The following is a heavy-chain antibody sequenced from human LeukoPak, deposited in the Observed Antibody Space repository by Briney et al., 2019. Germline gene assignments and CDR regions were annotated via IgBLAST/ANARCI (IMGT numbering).Heavy chain of an antibody. CDR2: IIPIFGTA. J-gene: IGHJ6*03. Sequence: GASVKVSCKASGYTFTGYYMHWVRQAPGQGLEWMGGIIPIFGTANYAQKFQGRVTITADKSTSTAYMELSSLRSEDTAVYYCARVSDSSGWYGSGYYYYMDVWGKGTTVTVSS. CDR3: ARVSDSSGWYGSGYYYYMDV. CDR1: GYTFTGYY. V-gene: IGHV1-69*06. D-gene: IGHD6-19*01.